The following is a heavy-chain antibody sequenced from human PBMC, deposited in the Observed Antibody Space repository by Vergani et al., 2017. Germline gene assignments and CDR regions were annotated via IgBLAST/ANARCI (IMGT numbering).Heavy chain of an antibody. CDR2: IDPSDSYT. V-gene: IGHV5-10-1*03. Sequence: EVQLVQSGAEVKKPGASLRISCKGSGYSFTSYWISWVRQMPGKGLEWMGRIDPSDSYTNYSPSFQGHVTISADKSISTAYLQWSSLKASDTAMYYCARRERIITMVRGVNEVDYWGQGTLVTVSS. CDR3: ARRERIITMVRGVNEVDY. D-gene: IGHD3-10*01. J-gene: IGHJ4*02. CDR1: GYSFTSYW.